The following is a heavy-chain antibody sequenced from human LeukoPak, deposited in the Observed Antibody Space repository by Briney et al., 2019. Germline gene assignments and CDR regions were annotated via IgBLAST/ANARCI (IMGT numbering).Heavy chain of an antibody. V-gene: IGHV4-59*01. J-gene: IGHJ5*02. CDR1: GGSISSYY. CDR2: IYYSGST. Sequence: SETLSLTCTVSGGSISSYYWSWVRQPPGKGLEWIGYIYYSGSTNYNPSLKSRVTISVDTSKNQFSLKLSSVTAADTAVYYCARGGSTGTNLNWVDPWGQGTLVTVSS. D-gene: IGHD1-1*01. CDR3: ARGGSTGTNLNWVDP.